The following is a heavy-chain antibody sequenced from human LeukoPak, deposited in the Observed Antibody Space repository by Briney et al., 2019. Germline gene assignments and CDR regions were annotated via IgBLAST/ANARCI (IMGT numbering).Heavy chain of an antibody. Sequence: SETLSLTCTVSGGSISSYYWSWIRQPPGKGLEWIGYIYYSGSTNYNPSLKSRVTISVDTSKNQFSLKVSSVTAADTAVYYCARGREKQQLEPWSRGPMSYFDYWGQGSLVTVSS. CDR3: ARGREKQQLEPWSRGPMSYFDY. CDR1: GGSISSYY. D-gene: IGHD6-13*01. J-gene: IGHJ4*02. V-gene: IGHV4-59*12. CDR2: IYYSGST.